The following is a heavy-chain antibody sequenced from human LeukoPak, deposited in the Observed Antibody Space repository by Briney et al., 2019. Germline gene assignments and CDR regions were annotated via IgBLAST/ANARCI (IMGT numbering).Heavy chain of an antibody. CDR2: IYTSGST. CDR1: GDSISSYY. V-gene: IGHV4-4*07. Sequence: SETLSLTCTVSGDSISSYYWSWIRQPAGKGLEWIGRIYTSGSTNYNPSLKSRVTISVDTSKNQFSLKLSSVTAADTAVYYCARRGRYCSGGSCFIGLFDPWGQGTLVTVSS. D-gene: IGHD2-15*01. J-gene: IGHJ5*02. CDR3: ARRGRYCSGGSCFIGLFDP.